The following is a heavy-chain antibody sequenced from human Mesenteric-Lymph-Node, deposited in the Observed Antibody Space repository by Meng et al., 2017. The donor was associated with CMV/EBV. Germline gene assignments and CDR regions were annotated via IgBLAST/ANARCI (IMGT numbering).Heavy chain of an antibody. CDR3: ARDPRDRSGWYFFDD. CDR2: TIPISGTP. Sequence: SVKVSCKASGGAVINYGINWVRQAPGQGLQWLGGTIPISGTPRYAQKFQGRVTITTDESTSTAYMELTSLRSEDTAVYYCARDPRDRSGWYFFDDWGQGALVTVSS. J-gene: IGHJ4*02. V-gene: IGHV1-69*05. CDR1: GGAVINYG. D-gene: IGHD6-19*01.